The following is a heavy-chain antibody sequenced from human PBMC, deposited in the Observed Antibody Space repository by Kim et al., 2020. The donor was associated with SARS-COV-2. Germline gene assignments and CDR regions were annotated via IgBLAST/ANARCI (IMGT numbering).Heavy chain of an antibody. D-gene: IGHD5-12*01. V-gene: IGHV3-33*06. CDR1: GFTFSSYG. Sequence: GGSLRLSCAASGFTFSSYGMHWVRQAPGKGLEWVAVIWYDGSNKYYADSVKGRFTISRDNSKNTLYLQMNSLRAEDTAVYYCAKDRAVTYSGYDCDYWGQGTLVTVSS. CDR3: AKDRAVTYSGYDCDY. J-gene: IGHJ4*02. CDR2: IWYDGSNK.